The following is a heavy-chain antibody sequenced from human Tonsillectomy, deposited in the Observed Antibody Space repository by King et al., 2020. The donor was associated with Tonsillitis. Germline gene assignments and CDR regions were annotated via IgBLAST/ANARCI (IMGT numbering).Heavy chain of an antibody. J-gene: IGHJ6*02. CDR2: ISAYNGNT. CDR3: ARAQGTSLENYYYYGMDV. Sequence: QLVQSGAEVKKPGASVKVACKASGYTFTSYGITWVRQAPGQGLEWRGWISAYNGNTNYAQKVQGRVTMTTDTSTSTAYMELRSLRSDDTAVYYCARAQGTSLENYYYYGMDVWGQGTTVTVSS. V-gene: IGHV1-18*04. D-gene: IGHD1-14*01. CDR1: GYTFTSYG.